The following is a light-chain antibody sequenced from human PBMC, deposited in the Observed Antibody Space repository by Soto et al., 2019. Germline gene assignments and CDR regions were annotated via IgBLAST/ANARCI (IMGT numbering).Light chain of an antibody. V-gene: IGLV2-14*01. CDR2: EVS. Sequence: SVLTRLSSVSGSPGQSITISCTGSISDVGGYNYASWYQQHPGKAPKLMIYEVSNRPSGVSNRFSGYKSGNTASLTISGLQAEDEADYYCSSYTSSSTFVFGTGTKVTV. J-gene: IGLJ1*01. CDR1: ISDVGGYNY. CDR3: SSYTSSSTFV.